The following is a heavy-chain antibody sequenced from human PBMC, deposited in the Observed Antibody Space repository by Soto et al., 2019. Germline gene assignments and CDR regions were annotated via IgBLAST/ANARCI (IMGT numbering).Heavy chain of an antibody. CDR2: ISYDDNNK. V-gene: IGHV3-30*18. D-gene: IGHD6-19*01. J-gene: IGHJ3*02. CDR1: GFTFSDHG. Sequence: QLHLVESGGGVVQPGRSLRLSCTASGFTFSDHGMHWVRQAPGKGLEWVAIISYDDNNKYYADSVKGRFAISRDNSKNTLYLQMNNLKPEDTASYYCAKDVASGWYGDACDIWGQGTMVTVSS. CDR3: AKDVASGWYGDACDI.